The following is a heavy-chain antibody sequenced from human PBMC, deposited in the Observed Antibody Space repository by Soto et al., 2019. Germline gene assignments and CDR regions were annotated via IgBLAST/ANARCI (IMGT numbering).Heavy chain of an antibody. D-gene: IGHD3-3*01. J-gene: IGHJ4*02. CDR1: GFTFSSYS. CDR2: ISSSSSYI. V-gene: IGHV3-21*01. CDR3: ARDLFTYYDFWSGYYFDY. Sequence: TGVSLRLSCAASGFTFSSYSMNWVRQAPGKGLEWVSSISSSSSYIYYADSVKGRFTISRDNAKNSLYLQMNSLRAEDTAVYYCARDLFTYYDFWSGYYFDYWGQGTLVTVSS.